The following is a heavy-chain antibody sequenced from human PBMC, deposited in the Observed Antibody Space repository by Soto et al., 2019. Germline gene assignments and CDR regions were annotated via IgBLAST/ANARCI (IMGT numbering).Heavy chain of an antibody. J-gene: IGHJ5*02. CDR2: INPNNGNT. D-gene: IGHD1-7*01. CDR1: GYTFTSYD. Sequence: QVQLVQSGAEVKKSGASVKVSCKASGYTFTSYDINWVRQATGQRLEWMGWINPNNGNTGYAQKFQGRVTVTRDTSISTVFMELSSLSSKDTAVYFCARTSSGTRGGFDPWGQGTRVTVSS. V-gene: IGHV1-8*01. CDR3: ARTSSGTRGGFDP.